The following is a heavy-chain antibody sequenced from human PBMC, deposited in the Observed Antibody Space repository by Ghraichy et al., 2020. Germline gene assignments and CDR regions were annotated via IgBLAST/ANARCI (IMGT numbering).Heavy chain of an antibody. Sequence: GESLNISCATSGFTFSTYTMTWVRQAPGKGLEWVSSISPTGGNTYYADSVKGRFTVSRDNSKSALYLQMISLRAEDTAVYFCAKAPGSTYGSFDDWGQGTLVTVSS. D-gene: IGHD3-10*01. CDR3: AKAPGSTYGSFDD. CDR2: ISPTGGNT. CDR1: GFTFSTYT. J-gene: IGHJ4*02. V-gene: IGHV3-23*01.